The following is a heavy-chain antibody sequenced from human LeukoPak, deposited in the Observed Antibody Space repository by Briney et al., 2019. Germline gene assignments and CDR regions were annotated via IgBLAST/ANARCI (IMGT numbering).Heavy chain of an antibody. V-gene: IGHV3-30*09. Sequence: GGSLRLSCAASGFNFRIYVMHWVRQAPGKGLEGVAVISDDGNNKYYADSVKGRFAISRDNSRNTFYLQMDSLRAEDTAVYYCARDQDSYDILTGGAFDIWGQGTMVTVSS. CDR1: GFNFRIYV. CDR2: ISDDGNNK. J-gene: IGHJ3*02. CDR3: ARDQDSYDILTGGAFDI. D-gene: IGHD3-9*01.